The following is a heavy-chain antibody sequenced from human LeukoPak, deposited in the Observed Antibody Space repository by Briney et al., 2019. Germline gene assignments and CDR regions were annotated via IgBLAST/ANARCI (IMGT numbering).Heavy chain of an antibody. CDR1: GGTFSSYA. J-gene: IGHJ6*03. V-gene: IGHV1-69*13. CDR3: ASGVGTIAAAFTGYYYYVDV. D-gene: IGHD6-13*01. Sequence: GASVKVSCKASGGTFSSYAISWVRQAPGQGLEWMGGIIPIFGTANYAQKFQGRVTITADESTSTAYMELSSLRSEDTAVYYCASGVGTIAAAFTGYYYYVDVWGKGTTVTVSS. CDR2: IIPIFGTA.